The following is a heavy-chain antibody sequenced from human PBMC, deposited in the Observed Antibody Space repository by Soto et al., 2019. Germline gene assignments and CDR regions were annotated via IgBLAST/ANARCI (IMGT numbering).Heavy chain of an antibody. CDR1: GGSISSGGYY. D-gene: IGHD3-22*01. CDR3: AREYRVEWLLLDDY. CDR2: IYYSGST. J-gene: IGHJ4*02. V-gene: IGHV4-31*03. Sequence: QVQLQESGPGLVKPSQTLSLTCTVSGGSISSGGYYWSWIRQHPGKGLEWIGYIYYSGSTYYNPSLKSRVTISVDTSKNQFSRKLSSVTAADTAVYYCAREYRVEWLLLDDYWGQGTLVTVSS.